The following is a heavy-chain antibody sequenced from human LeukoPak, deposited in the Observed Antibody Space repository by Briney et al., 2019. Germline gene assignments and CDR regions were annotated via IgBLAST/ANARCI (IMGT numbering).Heavy chain of an antibody. CDR3: ARLSDGYNYFDY. CDR2: IFPGDSDT. CDR1: GYSFTTYW. J-gene: IGHJ4*02. Sequence: GESLKISCKASGYSFTTYWIGWVRQMPGKGLEWMGIIFPGDSDTTYSPSFQGQVTISADKSISTAYLQWSSLKASDTAMYYCARLSDGYNYFDYWGQGTLVTVSS. V-gene: IGHV5-51*01. D-gene: IGHD5-24*01.